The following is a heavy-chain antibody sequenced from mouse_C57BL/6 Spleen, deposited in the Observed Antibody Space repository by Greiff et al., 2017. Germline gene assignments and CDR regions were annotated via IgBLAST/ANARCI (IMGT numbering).Heavy chain of an antibody. Sequence: QVQLQQSGPELVKPGASVKISCKASGYAFSSSWMNWVKQRPGKGLEWIGRIYPGDGDTNYNGKFNGKATLTVDKSSSTAYMQLSSLTSEDSAVYSWARKGGEYPYDFDYWGQGTTLTVSS. J-gene: IGHJ2*01. CDR2: IYPGDGDT. D-gene: IGHD2-10*02. CDR1: GYAFSSSW. V-gene: IGHV1-82*01. CDR3: ARKGGEYPYDFDY.